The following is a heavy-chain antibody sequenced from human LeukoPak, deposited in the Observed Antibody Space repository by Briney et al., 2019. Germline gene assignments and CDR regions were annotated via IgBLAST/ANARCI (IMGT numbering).Heavy chain of an antibody. CDR2: INQDGSAE. D-gene: IGHD4-23*01. V-gene: IGHV3-7*01. CDR1: GFTFSTYS. CDR3: ARDRGYSTFDY. Sequence: PGGSLRLSCAASGFTFSTYSMSWVRQAPGKGLDWVASINQDGSAEYYVDPVRGRFTISRDNAKNSLYLQVNSLRVDDTAVYYCARDRGYSTFDYWGQGTLVTVSS. J-gene: IGHJ4*02.